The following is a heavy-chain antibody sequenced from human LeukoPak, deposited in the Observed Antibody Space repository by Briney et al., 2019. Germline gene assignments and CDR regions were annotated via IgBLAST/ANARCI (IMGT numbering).Heavy chain of an antibody. V-gene: IGHV4-4*02. Sequence: PSGTLSPTCAVSGGSISSSNWWSWVRQPPGKGLEWIGEIYHSGSTNYNPSLKSRVTISVDKSKNQFSLKLSSVTAADTAVYYCVRKTGGSSRTEYGGQGTRVPVSS. CDR2: IYHSGST. CDR3: VRKTGGSSRTEY. CDR1: GGSISSSNW. D-gene: IGHD6-13*01. J-gene: IGHJ4*02.